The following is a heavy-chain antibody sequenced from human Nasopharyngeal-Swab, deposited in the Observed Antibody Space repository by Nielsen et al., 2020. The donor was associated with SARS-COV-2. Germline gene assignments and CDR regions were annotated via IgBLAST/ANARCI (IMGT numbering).Heavy chain of an antibody. CDR2: IPYDGSNK. CDR1: GFTFSSYA. CDR3: ARPASGSYSYYFDY. V-gene: IGHV3-30*04. D-gene: IGHD1-26*01. J-gene: IGHJ4*02. Sequence: GESLTISCAASGFTFSSYAMHWVRQAPGKGLEWVAVIPYDGSNKYYADSVKGRFTISRDNSKNTLYLQMNSLRAEDTAVYYCARPASGSYSYYFDYWGQGTLVTVSS.